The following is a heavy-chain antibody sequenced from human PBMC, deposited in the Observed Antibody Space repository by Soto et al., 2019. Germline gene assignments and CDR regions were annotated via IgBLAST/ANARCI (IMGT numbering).Heavy chain of an antibody. Sequence: EVQLLESGGGLVQPGGSVTLSCAASGLTFGNYAMSWVRQAPGTGLGWVSAISGDSGRTYYADSVKGRFTTARDNSKKTLYPPMNSLRAEETAVYYCGVSHNCGRDCFAACYWYFDIWCRGTLVTVSS. CDR3: GVSHNCGRDCFAACYWYFDI. CDR2: ISGDSGRT. CDR1: GLTFGNYA. D-gene: IGHD2-21*02. J-gene: IGHJ2*01. V-gene: IGHV3-23*01.